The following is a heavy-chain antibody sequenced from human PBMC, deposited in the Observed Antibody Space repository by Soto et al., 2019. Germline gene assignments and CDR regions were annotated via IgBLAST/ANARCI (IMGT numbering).Heavy chain of an antibody. D-gene: IGHD3-3*01. CDR2: IYSSGTT. J-gene: IGHJ6*02. Sequence: SETLSLTCTVSGVSISGYYWSWIRQPPGKGLEWIGYIYSSGTTNYNPSLKSRVTISVDTSKNQFSLKLSSVTAADTAVYYCARDLNYDFWRAESDYGMDVWGQGTTVTVSS. V-gene: IGHV4-59*01. CDR1: GVSISGYY. CDR3: ARDLNYDFWRAESDYGMDV.